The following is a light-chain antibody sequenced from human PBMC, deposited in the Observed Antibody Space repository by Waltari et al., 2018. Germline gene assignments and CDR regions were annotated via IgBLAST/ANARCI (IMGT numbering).Light chain of an antibody. CDR3: QQSYSTLRT. J-gene: IGKJ2*01. CDR2: AAS. V-gene: IGKV1-39*01. CDR1: QSISSY. Sequence: DIQMTQSPSSLSGSVGDRVTITCRASQSISSYLNWYQQKPGKAPKLLIYAASSLQSGVPSRFSGSGSGTDFTLTISSLQPEDFATYYCQQSYSTLRTFGQGTKLEIK.